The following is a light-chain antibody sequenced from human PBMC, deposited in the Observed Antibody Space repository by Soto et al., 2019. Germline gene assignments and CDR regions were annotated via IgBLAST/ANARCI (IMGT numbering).Light chain of an antibody. CDR3: QQGHNWPLT. V-gene: IGKV3-15*01. Sequence: EIVMTQSPATLYVSPGERATLSCRASQSITSELAWYQQKPGQPPRLLIYGASTRATGFPARFSGSGSGSEFTLTISGLQSEDFAVYYCQQGHNWPLTFGQGTRLEI. CDR2: GAS. CDR1: QSITSE. J-gene: IGKJ2*01.